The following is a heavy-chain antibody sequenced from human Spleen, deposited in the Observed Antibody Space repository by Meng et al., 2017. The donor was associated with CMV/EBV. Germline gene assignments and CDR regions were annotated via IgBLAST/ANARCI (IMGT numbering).Heavy chain of an antibody. Sequence: GGSLRLSCSTSGFTFSTYEMNWVRQAPGKGLEWISSIRSSGTSKYYADSVKGRFTNSRDNAENSVYLQMNSLRAEDTGLYYCARTPNFGVVMDVWGQGTTVTVSS. D-gene: IGHD3-3*01. J-gene: IGHJ6*02. CDR1: GFTFSTYE. CDR2: IRSSGTSK. V-gene: IGHV3-48*03. CDR3: ARTPNFGVVMDV.